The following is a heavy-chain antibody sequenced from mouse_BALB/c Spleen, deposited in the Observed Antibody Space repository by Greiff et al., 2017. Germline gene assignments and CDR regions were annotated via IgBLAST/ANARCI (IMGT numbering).Heavy chain of an antibody. Sequence: EVQRVESGPSLVKPSQTLSLTCSVTGDSITSGYWNWIRKFPGNKLEYMGYISYSGSTYYNPSLKSRISITRDTSKNQYYLQLNSVTTEDTATYYCARSPRATSWFAYWGQGTLVTVSA. CDR1: GDSITSGY. J-gene: IGHJ3*01. CDR2: ISYSGST. CDR3: ARSPRATSWFAY. V-gene: IGHV3-8*02. D-gene: IGHD3-1*01.